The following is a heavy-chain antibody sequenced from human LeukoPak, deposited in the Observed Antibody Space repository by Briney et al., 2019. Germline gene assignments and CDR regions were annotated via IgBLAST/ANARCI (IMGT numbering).Heavy chain of an antibody. V-gene: IGHV4-38-2*02. CDR2: IYHSGST. CDR1: GYSISSGYY. Sequence: SETLSLTCAVSGYSISSGYYWGWIRQPPGKGLEWIGSIYHSGSTYYNPSLKSRVTISVDTSKNQFSLKLSSVTAADTAVYYCARDRRYSSSLFDYWGQGTLVTVSS. J-gene: IGHJ4*02. CDR3: ARDRRYSSSLFDY. D-gene: IGHD6-6*01.